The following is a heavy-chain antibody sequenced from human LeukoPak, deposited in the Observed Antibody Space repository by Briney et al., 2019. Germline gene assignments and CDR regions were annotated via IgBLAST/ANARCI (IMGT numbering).Heavy chain of an antibody. CDR2: IYHTGST. CDR3: ATSGVLYWIQT. J-gene: IGHJ5*02. D-gene: IGHD2-15*01. Sequence: SETLSLTCSVSGYSLSDGFYWGWIRQPPGKGLEWIGTIYHTGSTYYNPSLESRITISVDTSKNQFSLKLTSVTATDTAVYYCATSGVLYWIQTWGQGTLVTVSS. CDR1: GYSLSDGFY. V-gene: IGHV4-38-2*01.